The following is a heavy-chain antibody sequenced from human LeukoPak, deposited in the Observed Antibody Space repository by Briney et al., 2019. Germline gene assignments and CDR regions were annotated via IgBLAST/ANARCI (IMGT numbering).Heavy chain of an antibody. D-gene: IGHD3-10*01. CDR2: IYTSGST. CDR3: ARGKHFFGSGNYYDKYYYYGMDV. V-gene: IGHV4-4*07. Sequence: SETLSLTCTVSGGSISSYYWSWIRQPAGKGLEWIGRIYTSGSTNYNPSLKSRVTMSVDTSKNQFSLKLNSVTAADTAVYYCARGKHFFGSGNYYDKYYYYGMDVWGQGTTVTVSS. CDR1: GGSISSYY. J-gene: IGHJ6*02.